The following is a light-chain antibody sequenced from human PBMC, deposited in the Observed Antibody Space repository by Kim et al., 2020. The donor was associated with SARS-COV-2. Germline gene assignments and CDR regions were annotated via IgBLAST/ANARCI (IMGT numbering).Light chain of an antibody. CDR2: GNS. CDR1: SSNIGAGYD. Sequence: VSTFCTASSSNIGAGYDVHWYQQLPGTAPKPLIYGNSNRPSGVPDRFSGSKSGTSASLAITGLQAEDEADYYCQSYDSSLSGSYVFGTGTKVTVL. CDR3: QSYDSSLSGSYV. J-gene: IGLJ1*01. V-gene: IGLV1-40*01.